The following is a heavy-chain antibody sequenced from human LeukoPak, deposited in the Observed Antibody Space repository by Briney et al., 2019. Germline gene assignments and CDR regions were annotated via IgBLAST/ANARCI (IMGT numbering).Heavy chain of an antibody. V-gene: IGHV4-59*05. CDR3: GTIFGVVSLDY. CDR1: GFTFSSYA. Sequence: PGGSLRLSCAASGFTFSSYAMSWVRQAPGKGLEWIGSIYYSGSTYYNPSLKSRVTISVDTSKNQFSLKLSSVTAADTAVYYCGTIFGVVSLDYWGQGTLVTVSS. CDR2: IYYSGST. D-gene: IGHD3-3*01. J-gene: IGHJ4*02.